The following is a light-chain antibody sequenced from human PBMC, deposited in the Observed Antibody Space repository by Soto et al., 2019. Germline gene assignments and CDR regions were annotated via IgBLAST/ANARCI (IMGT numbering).Light chain of an antibody. Sequence: QSVLTQPASVSGSPGQSITISCTGTSSDVGSYNLVSWYQQHPGKAPKLMIYEGSKRPPGVSNRLSGSKSGNTASLTISGLQAEDEANYYCRSYAGSSTFVVFGGGTQLTVL. V-gene: IGLV2-23*03. CDR3: RSYAGSSTFVV. CDR1: SSDVGSYNL. CDR2: EGS. J-gene: IGLJ2*01.